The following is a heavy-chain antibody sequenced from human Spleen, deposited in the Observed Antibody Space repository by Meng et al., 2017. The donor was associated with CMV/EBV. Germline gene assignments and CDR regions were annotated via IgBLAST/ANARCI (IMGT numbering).Heavy chain of an antibody. J-gene: IGHJ4*02. Sequence: SETLSLTCTVSGGSISSYYWSWIRQPPGKGLEWIGYIYYTGSTNYNPSLKSRVTISVDTSKNQFSLKLSSVTAADTAVYYCARGRDFGVVTPGYWGQGILVTVFS. CDR1: GGSISSYY. D-gene: IGHD3-3*01. CDR2: IYYTGST. V-gene: IGHV4-59*01. CDR3: ARGRDFGVVTPGY.